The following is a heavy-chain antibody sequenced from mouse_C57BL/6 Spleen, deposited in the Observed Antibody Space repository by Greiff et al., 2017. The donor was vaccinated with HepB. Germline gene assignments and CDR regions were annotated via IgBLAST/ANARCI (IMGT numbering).Heavy chain of an antibody. CDR2: ISSGSSTI. Sequence: EVQLQESGGGLVKPGGSLKLSCAASGFTFSDYGMHWVRQAPEKGLEWVAYISSGSSTIYYADTVKGRFTISRDNAKNTLFLQMTSLRSEDTAMYYCARNYYGSSHQAWFAYWGQGTLVTVSA. CDR1: GFTFSDYG. J-gene: IGHJ3*01. CDR3: ARNYYGSSHQAWFAY. V-gene: IGHV5-17*01. D-gene: IGHD1-1*01.